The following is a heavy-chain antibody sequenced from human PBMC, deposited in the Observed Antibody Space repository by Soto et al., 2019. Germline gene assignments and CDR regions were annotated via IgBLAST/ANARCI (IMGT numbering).Heavy chain of an antibody. Sequence: SETLSLTCTVSGDSISSGYSWTWIRQPPGKGLEWIGYIYYSGSTNYTPSLKSRVIISVDTSKNQFSLKLSSVTAADTAVYYCARRYGVYFDYWGQGTLVTVSS. J-gene: IGHJ4*02. D-gene: IGHD4-17*01. CDR3: ARRYGVYFDY. CDR2: IYYSGST. CDR1: GDSISSGYS. V-gene: IGHV4-59*08.